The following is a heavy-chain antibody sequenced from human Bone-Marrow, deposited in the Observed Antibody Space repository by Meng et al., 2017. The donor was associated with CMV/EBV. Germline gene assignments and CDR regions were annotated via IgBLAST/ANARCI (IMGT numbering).Heavy chain of an antibody. V-gene: IGHV1-2*02. CDR3: ARKGYCSSTSCYYGMDV. J-gene: IGHJ6*02. CDR2: INPNSGGT. Sequence: ASVKVSCKASGYPFTGYYMHWVRQAPGQGLEWMGWINPNSGGTNYAQKFQGRVTMTRDTSISTAYMELSRLRSYDTAVYYCARKGYCSSTSCYYGMDVWGQGTTVTVSS. D-gene: IGHD2-2*01. CDR1: GYPFTGYY.